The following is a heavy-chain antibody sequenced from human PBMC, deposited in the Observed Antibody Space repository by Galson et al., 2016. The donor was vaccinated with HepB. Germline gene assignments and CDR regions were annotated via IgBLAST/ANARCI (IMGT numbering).Heavy chain of an antibody. CDR1: GFTSGYYW. V-gene: IGHV3-53*01. CDR3: TRRPGN. Sequence: SLRLSCAVSGFTSGYYWMSWVRQAPGKGLEWVSSIYSGGNTIYADSVKGRFTISRDSSKNTLYLQMNSLTAEDTAVYYCTRRPGNWGQGTLVTVSS. D-gene: IGHD6-6*01. J-gene: IGHJ4*02. CDR2: IYSGGNT.